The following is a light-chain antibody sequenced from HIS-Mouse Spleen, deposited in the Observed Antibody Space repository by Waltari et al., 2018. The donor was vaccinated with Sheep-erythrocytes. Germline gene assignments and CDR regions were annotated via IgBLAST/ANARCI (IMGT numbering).Light chain of an antibody. CDR2: QDT. Sequence: SSELTQPPSVSVSPGQTASITCSGDKLGDKYACWYQQKPGQSPVLVIYQDTKRPSGIPERLSSSNSGNTDTLTISGTQAMDEADYYCQAWDSSIVVFGGGTKLTVL. CDR1: KLGDKY. CDR3: QAWDSSIVV. V-gene: IGLV3-1*01. J-gene: IGLJ2*01.